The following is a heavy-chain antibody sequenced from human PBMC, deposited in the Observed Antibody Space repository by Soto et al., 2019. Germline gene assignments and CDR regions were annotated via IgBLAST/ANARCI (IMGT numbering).Heavy chain of an antibody. D-gene: IGHD3-16*02. CDR2: INPSGGST. V-gene: IGHV1-46*03. CDR3: ASEGRTSDYIWGSYRYTFDY. J-gene: IGHJ4*02. CDR1: GYTFTSYY. Sequence: ASVKVSCKASGYTFTSYYMHWVRQAPGQGLERMGIINPSGGSTSYAQKFQGRVTMTRDTSTSTVYMELSSLRSEDTAVYYCASEGRTSDYIWGSYRYTFDYWGQGTLVTVSS.